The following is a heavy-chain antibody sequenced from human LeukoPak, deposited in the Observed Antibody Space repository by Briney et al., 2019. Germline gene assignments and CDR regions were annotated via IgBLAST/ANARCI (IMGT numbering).Heavy chain of an antibody. Sequence: GASVKVSCKASGYTFTSYAMLWVRQAPGQRLEWMGWINVGNGNTKFSQKFQGRVTITRDTSASTAYMELSSLRSEDTAVYYCARGSGYNEGDYYYGMDVWGQGTTVTVSS. D-gene: IGHD5-12*01. CDR2: INVGNGNT. J-gene: IGHJ6*02. CDR3: ARGSGYNEGDYYYGMDV. CDR1: GYTFTSYA. V-gene: IGHV1-3*01.